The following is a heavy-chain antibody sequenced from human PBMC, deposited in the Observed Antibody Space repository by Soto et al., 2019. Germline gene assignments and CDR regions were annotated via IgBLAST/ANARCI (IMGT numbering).Heavy chain of an antibody. CDR1: GFTFSNAW. CDR2: IKSKTDGGTT. V-gene: IGHV3-15*07. Sequence: GGSLRLSCAASGFTFSNAWMNWVRQAPGKGLEWVGRIKSKTDGGTTDYAAPVKGRFTISRDDSKNTLYLQMNSLKTEDTAVYYCTTAEYDSSGYYYLDYWGQGTLVTVSS. CDR3: TTAEYDSSGYYYLDY. D-gene: IGHD3-22*01. J-gene: IGHJ4*02.